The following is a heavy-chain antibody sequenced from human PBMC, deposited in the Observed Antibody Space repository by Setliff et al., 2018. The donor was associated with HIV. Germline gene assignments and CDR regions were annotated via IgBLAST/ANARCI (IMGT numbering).Heavy chain of an antibody. Sequence: SVKVSCKASGGTLSSYAVSWVRQAPGQGLEWMGGIIPILDVTTSAQKFQGRLTITADKSTSTAYMELSSLRSEDTAVYYCAGSYIAFLSTWYYGMDVWGQGTTVTVSS. CDR3: AGSYIAFLSTWYYGMDV. J-gene: IGHJ6*02. D-gene: IGHD5-18*01. CDR2: IIPILDVT. CDR1: GGTLSSYA. V-gene: IGHV1-69*10.